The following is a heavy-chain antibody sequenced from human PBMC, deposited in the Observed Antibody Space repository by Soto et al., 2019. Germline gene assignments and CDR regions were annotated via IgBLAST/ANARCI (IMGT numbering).Heavy chain of an antibody. CDR1: GYTFTSYA. V-gene: IGHV1-3*01. J-gene: IGHJ4*02. D-gene: IGHD3-9*01. Sequence: ASVKVSCKASGYTFTSYAMHWVRQAPGQRLEWMGWINAGNGNTKYSQKFQGRVTITRDTSASTAYMELSSLRSEDTAVYYCARFDILTGYYDYWGQGTLVTVSS. CDR3: ARFDILTGYYDY. CDR2: INAGNGNT.